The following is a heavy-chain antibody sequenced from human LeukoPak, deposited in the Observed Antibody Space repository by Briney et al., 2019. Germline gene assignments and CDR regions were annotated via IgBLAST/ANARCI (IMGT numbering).Heavy chain of an antibody. V-gene: IGHV3-30-3*01. Sequence: GRSLRLSCAASGFTFSSYAMHWVRQAPGKGLEWVAVISYDGSNKYYADSVKGRFTISRDNSKNTLHLQMNSLRFEDTAVYYCARDQPGTYTLSSTWGQGTLVTVSS. D-gene: IGHD6-19*01. CDR1: GFTFSSYA. J-gene: IGHJ5*02. CDR2: ISYDGSNK. CDR3: ARDQPGTYTLSST.